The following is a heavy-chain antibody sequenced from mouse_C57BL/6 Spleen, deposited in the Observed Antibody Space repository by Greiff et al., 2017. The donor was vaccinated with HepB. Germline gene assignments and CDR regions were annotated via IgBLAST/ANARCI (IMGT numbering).Heavy chain of an antibody. CDR3: ARGGGNSYYYAMDY. D-gene: IGHD1-3*01. V-gene: IGHV1-39*01. Sequence: VQLQQSGPELVKPGASVKISCKASGYSFTDYNMNWVKQSNGKSLEWIGVINPNYGTTSYNQKFKGKATLTVDKSSSTAYMQLNSLTSEDSAVYYCARGGGNSYYYAMDYWGQGTSVTVSS. CDR2: INPNYGTT. CDR1: GYSFTDYN. J-gene: IGHJ4*01.